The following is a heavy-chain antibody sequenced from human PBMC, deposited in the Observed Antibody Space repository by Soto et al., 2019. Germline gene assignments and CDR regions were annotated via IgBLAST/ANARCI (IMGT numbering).Heavy chain of an antibody. CDR1: NGSFSVYY. D-gene: IGHD2-2*01. V-gene: IGHV4-34*01. CDR2: INHSGST. Sequence: SETLSLTCAVYNGSFSVYYWTWFRQPPGKGLEWIGEINHSGSTNYNPSLKSRVTISVDTSKNQFSLKLSSVTAADTAVYYCATDSTRRGACDIWGQGTMVTVSS. J-gene: IGHJ3*02. CDR3: ATDSTRRGACDI.